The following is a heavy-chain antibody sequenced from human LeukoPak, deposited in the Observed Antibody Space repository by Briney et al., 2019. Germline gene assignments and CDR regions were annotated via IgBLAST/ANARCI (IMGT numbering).Heavy chain of an antibody. D-gene: IGHD2-21*01. J-gene: IGHJ4*02. Sequence: KPSETPSLTCAVYGGSFSGNYWTLIRQTPGRGLEWIGESSPTGDITGYNPSLKGRATISVDSSKRQFSLKLTAVTAADTGVYYCARVPDFIARPCDSWGPGTLVTVSS. CDR2: SSPTGDIT. CDR1: GGSFSGNY. CDR3: ARVPDFIARPCDS. V-gene: IGHV4-34*01.